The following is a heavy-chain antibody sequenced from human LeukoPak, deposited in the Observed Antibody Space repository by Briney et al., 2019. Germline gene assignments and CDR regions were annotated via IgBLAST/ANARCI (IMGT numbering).Heavy chain of an antibody. Sequence: PGGSLRLSCAASGFTFSSYSMNWVRQAPGKGLEWVSSISSSSSYMYYTDSVKGRFTISRDNAKNSLYLQMNSLRAEDTAVYYCARDHPGIPPRFDYWGQGTLVTVSS. V-gene: IGHV3-21*01. CDR1: GFTFSSYS. D-gene: IGHD6-13*01. J-gene: IGHJ4*02. CDR2: ISSSSSYM. CDR3: ARDHPGIPPRFDY.